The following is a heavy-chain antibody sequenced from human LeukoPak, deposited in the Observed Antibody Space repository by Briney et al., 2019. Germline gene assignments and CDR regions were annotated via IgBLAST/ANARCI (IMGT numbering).Heavy chain of an antibody. V-gene: IGHV4-38-2*02. CDR2: IYYSGST. CDR1: GYSISSGYY. J-gene: IGHJ4*02. CDR3: ARAPIICSSSSCYGYYFDY. Sequence: PSETLSLTCTVSGYSISSGYYWGWIRQPPGKGLEWIGSIYYSGSTYYNPSLKSRVTISVDTSKNQFSLKLSYVTAADTAVYYCARAPIICSSSSCYGYYFDYWGQGTLVTVSS. D-gene: IGHD2-2*01.